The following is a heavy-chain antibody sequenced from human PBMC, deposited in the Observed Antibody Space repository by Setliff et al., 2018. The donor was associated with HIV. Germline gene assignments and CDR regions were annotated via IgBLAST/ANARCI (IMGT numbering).Heavy chain of an antibody. CDR1: GGSFSGYY. CDR2: ISHSGST. D-gene: IGHD1-7*01. CDR3: ARDRYTWNYGKNYMDV. V-gene: IGHV4-34*01. J-gene: IGHJ6*03. Sequence: KSSETLSLTCAVYGGSFSGYYWSWIRQPPGKGLEWIGEISHSGSTNYNPSLKSRVTISVDTSKNQFSLKLSSVTAADTAVYYCARDRYTWNYGKNYMDVWGKGTTVTVSS.